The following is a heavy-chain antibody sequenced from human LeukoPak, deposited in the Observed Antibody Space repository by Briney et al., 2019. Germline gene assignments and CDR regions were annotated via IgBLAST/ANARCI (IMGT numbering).Heavy chain of an antibody. CDR3: ARDRYGDGFAHFDY. V-gene: IGHV1-2*02. Sequence: ASVNLCCKASGSTFTSYAIHWGREAPGQGLGWMGWITPSGGTNYPQKFQGRVAITRDTSINTAYMDLSRLTSDDTAVYYCARDRYGDGFAHFDYWGQGALVTVSS. D-gene: IGHD5-24*01. CDR1: GSTFTSYA. CDR2: ITPSGGT. J-gene: IGHJ4*02.